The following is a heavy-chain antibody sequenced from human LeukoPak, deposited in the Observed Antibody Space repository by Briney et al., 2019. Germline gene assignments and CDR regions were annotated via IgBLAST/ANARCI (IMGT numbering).Heavy chain of an antibody. J-gene: IGHJ6*03. V-gene: IGHV3-30*02. CDR3: AKGTYYSGSGTNYMDV. D-gene: IGHD3-10*01. CDR2: IRYDGSHK. Sequence: GSLRLSCAASGFSYSSYGMHWVRQAPGKGLEWVAFIRYDGSHKKYADSLKGRFTISRDNAKNSLYLQMNSLRVEDTAVYYCAKGTYYSGSGTNYMDVWGKGTTVTVSS. CDR1: GFSYSSYG.